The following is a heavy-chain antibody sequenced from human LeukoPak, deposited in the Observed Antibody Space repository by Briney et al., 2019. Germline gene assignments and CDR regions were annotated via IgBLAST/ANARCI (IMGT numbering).Heavy chain of an antibody. CDR1: GFTFSSYW. J-gene: IGHJ5*02. Sequence: GGSLRLSCAASGFTFSSYWMHWVRQAPGKGLVWVSRINSDGSSTSYADSVKGRFTISGDNAKNTLYLQMNSLRAEDTAVYYCARDPRSGYYFPWGQGTLVTVSS. D-gene: IGHD3-22*01. CDR3: ARDPRSGYYFP. V-gene: IGHV3-74*01. CDR2: INSDGSST.